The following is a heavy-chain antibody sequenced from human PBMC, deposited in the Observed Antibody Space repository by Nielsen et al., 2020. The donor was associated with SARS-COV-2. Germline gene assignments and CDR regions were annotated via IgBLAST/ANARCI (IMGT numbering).Heavy chain of an antibody. J-gene: IGHJ5*02. CDR2: FDPEDGER. CDR3: ARDSCLAAAGTAFDP. D-gene: IGHD6-13*01. Sequence: ASVKVSCMVSGYPLTVLSMHWVRQAPGTGLEWMGNFDPEDGERIYPQTYQGRVIMTEDTSIDTAYMELSSLRSEDTAVYYCARDSCLAAAGTAFDPWGQGTLVTVSS. CDR1: GYPLTVLS. V-gene: IGHV1-24*01.